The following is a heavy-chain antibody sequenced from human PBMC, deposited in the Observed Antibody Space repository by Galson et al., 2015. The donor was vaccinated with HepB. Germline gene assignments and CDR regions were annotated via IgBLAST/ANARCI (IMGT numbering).Heavy chain of an antibody. Sequence: SVKVSCKASGYTFTSYDISWVRQAPGQGLEWMGWISAYNGNTNYIQKLQGRLTMTTDTSTSTAYMQLRSLRSDDTAVYYCARVYYDSSGFLNLVYWGQGTLATVSS. D-gene: IGHD3-22*01. CDR1: GYTFTSYD. CDR3: ARVYYDSSGFLNLVY. CDR2: ISAYNGNT. V-gene: IGHV1-18*01. J-gene: IGHJ4*02.